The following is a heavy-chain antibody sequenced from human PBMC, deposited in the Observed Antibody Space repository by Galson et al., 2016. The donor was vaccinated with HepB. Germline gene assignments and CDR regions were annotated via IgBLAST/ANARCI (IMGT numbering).Heavy chain of an antibody. V-gene: IGHV3-30*18. CDR3: AKDGPPIWFDP. CDR2: ISSDESIK. Sequence: LSLTCAVSGVAINTKWWSWVRQPPGKGLEWIAVISSDESIKYYADSVKGRFTISRDNSKTTVYLEMNSLRAEDTAVYYCAKDGPPIWFDPWGHGTLVTVSS. CDR1: GVAINTK. J-gene: IGHJ5*02.